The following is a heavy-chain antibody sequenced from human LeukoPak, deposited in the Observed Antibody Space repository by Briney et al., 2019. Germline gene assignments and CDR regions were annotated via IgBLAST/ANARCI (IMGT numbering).Heavy chain of an antibody. D-gene: IGHD6-6*01. CDR1: GFTFSSYA. CDR2: ISTSGGST. J-gene: IGHJ4*02. CDR3: AKDAYSSTSGNFDY. V-gene: IGHV3-23*01. Sequence: GGSLRLSCAASGFTFSSYAMGWVRQVPGRGLEWVSVISTSGGSTYYADSVKGRFTISRDNSKNTLYLQMNSLRAEDTAVYYCAKDAYSSTSGNFDYWGQGTLVTVSS.